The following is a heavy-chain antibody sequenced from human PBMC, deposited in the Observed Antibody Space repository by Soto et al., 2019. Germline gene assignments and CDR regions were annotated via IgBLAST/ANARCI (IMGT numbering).Heavy chain of an antibody. D-gene: IGHD5-18*01. CDR1: VGSFIGYY. CDR2: INHSGST. CDR3: ARGLQLYYFDY. Sequence: SETLSLTCAFYVGSFIGYYWSWIRQPPGKGLEWIGEINHSGSTNYNPSPKSRVTISVDTSKNQFSLKLSSVTAADTAVYYCARGLQLYYFDYCRQGTLVTVSS. J-gene: IGHJ4*02. V-gene: IGHV4-34*01.